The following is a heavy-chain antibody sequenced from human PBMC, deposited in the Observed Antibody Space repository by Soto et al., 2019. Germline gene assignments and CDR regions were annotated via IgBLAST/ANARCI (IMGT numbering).Heavy chain of an antibody. J-gene: IGHJ4*02. CDR2: IYSGGST. V-gene: IGHV3-66*01. CDR1: GFTVSSNY. D-gene: IGHD2-15*01. CDR3: ARDSGVVAATTALDY. Sequence: GGSLRLSCAASGFTVSSNYMSWVRQAPGKGLEWVSVIYSGGSTYYADSVKGRFTISRDNSKNTLYLQMNSLRAEDTAVYYCARDSGVVAATTALDYWGQGTLVTVSS.